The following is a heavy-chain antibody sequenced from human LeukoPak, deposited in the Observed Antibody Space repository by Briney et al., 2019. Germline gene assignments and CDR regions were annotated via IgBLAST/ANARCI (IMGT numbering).Heavy chain of an antibody. CDR3: ARGSKYYDFWSGRNWFDP. CDR2: INHSGST. CDR1: GGSFSGYY. V-gene: IGHV4-34*01. J-gene: IGHJ5*02. D-gene: IGHD3-3*01. Sequence: SETLSLTCAVYGGSFSGYYWSWIRQPPGKGLEWIGEINHSGSTNYNPSLKSRVTISVDTSKNQFSLKLSSVTAADTDVYYCARGSKYYDFWSGRNWFDPWGQGTLVTVSS.